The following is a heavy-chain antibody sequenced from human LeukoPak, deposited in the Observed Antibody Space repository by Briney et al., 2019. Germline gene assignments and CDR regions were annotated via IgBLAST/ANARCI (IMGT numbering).Heavy chain of an antibody. CDR1: GYTFTGYY. V-gene: IGHV1-2*02. CDR3: AREHNSGYDYEGPLDY. J-gene: IGHJ4*02. D-gene: IGHD5-12*01. CDR2: VNPNSGGT. Sequence: ASVKVSCKASGYTFTGYYMHWVRQAPGQGLEWMGLVNPNSGGTNYAQKFQGRVTMTRDTSISTAYMELSRLRSDDTAVYYCAREHNSGYDYEGPLDYWGQGTLVTVSS.